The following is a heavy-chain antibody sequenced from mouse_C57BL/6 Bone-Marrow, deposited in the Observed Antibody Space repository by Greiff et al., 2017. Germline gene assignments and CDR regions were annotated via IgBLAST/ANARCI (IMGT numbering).Heavy chain of an antibody. CDR2: INPNYGTT. V-gene: IGHV1-39*01. CDR3: EREYGLGLIAY. J-gene: IGHJ3*01. Sequence: VQLQQSGPELVKPGASVKISCKASGYSFTDYNMNWVKQSHGNSLEWIGDINPNYGTTSYNQKFKGKATLTVDHSSSTAYLQLNSLTSEDSAVYYCEREYGLGLIAYWGQGTPVTASA. CDR1: GYSFTDYN. D-gene: IGHD1-2*01.